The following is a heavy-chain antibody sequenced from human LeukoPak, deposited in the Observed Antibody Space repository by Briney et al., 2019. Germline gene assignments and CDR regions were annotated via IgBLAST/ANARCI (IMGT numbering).Heavy chain of an antibody. Sequence: GESLKISCKGSGYRFTSYWIGWVRQMPGKGLEWMGIIYPGDSDTRYSPSFQGQVTISADKSISTAYLQWSSLKASDTAMYYCARHGDFWSGSPSHWFDPWGQGTLVTVSS. D-gene: IGHD3-3*01. CDR1: GYRFTSYW. V-gene: IGHV5-51*01. CDR3: ARHGDFWSGSPSHWFDP. J-gene: IGHJ5*02. CDR2: IYPGDSDT.